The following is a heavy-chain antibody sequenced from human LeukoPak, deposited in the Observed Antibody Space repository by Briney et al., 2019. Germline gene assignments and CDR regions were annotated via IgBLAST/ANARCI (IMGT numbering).Heavy chain of an antibody. J-gene: IGHJ4*02. V-gene: IGHV4-34*01. CDR2: INHSGST. D-gene: IGHD3-3*01. Sequence: SETLSLTCAVYGGSFSGYYWSWIRQPPGKGLEWIEEINHSGSTNYNPSLKSRVTISVDTSKNQFSLKLGSVTAADTAVYYCARVRYSITIFGVVIEYYFDYWGQGTLVTVSS. CDR3: ARVRYSITIFGVVIEYYFDY. CDR1: GGSFSGYY.